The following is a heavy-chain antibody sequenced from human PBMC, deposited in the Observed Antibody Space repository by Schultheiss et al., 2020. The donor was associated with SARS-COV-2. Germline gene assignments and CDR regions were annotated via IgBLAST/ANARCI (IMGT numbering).Heavy chain of an antibody. CDR2: ISSSSSFI. Sequence: GGSLRLSCAASGFTFRNYWMSWVRQAPGKGLEWVSSISSSSSFIYYADSVKGRFTISRDNARNSLDLQMNSLRVDDTAVYYCAKEGEEMGTSWGQGTLVTVSS. CDR3: AKEGEEMGTS. D-gene: IGHD5-24*01. CDR1: GFTFRNYW. J-gene: IGHJ4*02. V-gene: IGHV3-21*04.